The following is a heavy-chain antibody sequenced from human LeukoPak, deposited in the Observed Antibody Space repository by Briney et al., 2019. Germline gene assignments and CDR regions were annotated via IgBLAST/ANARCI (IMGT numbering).Heavy chain of an antibody. Sequence: PSETLSLTCTVSGGSVTSYYWSWIRQPPGKGLEWIGYIYYSGSTNYNPSLKSRVTISVDTSKNQFSLKLSSVTAADTAVYYCARVRGYSYGYDYWGQGTLVTVSS. CDR1: GGSVTSYY. J-gene: IGHJ4*02. D-gene: IGHD5-18*01. CDR3: ARVRGYSYGYDY. V-gene: IGHV4-59*02. CDR2: IYYSGST.